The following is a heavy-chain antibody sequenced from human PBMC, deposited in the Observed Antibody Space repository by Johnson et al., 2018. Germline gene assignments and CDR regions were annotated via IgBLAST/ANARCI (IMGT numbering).Heavy chain of an antibody. CDR3: ARVGGSWLPLDH. CDR2: IHSTGKT. Sequence: QVQLQESGPGLVKPSETLSLTCTISDGSISTFYWPWIRQPAGKGLEWSGRIHSTGKTNHPPSLKSRVTMSIDTSKNQFSLKLNSVPAADPAVYSCARVGGSWLPLDHWGQGTRVTVSS. J-gene: IGHJ4*02. V-gene: IGHV4-4*07. D-gene: IGHD6-19*01. CDR1: DGSISTFY.